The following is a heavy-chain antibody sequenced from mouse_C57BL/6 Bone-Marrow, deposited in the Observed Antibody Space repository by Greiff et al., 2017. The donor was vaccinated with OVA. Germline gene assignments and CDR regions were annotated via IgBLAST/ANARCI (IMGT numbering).Heavy chain of an antibody. CDR3: ARSNYGGLAMDY. J-gene: IGHJ4*01. CDR2: IYTGSVNT. D-gene: IGHD2-5*01. CDR1: GYSFTISY. Sequence: QVQLQQSGPELVKPGASVKISCKASGYSFTISYIHWVKQRPGQGLEWIGWIYTGSVNTKYNEKFKGKATLTADTSSSTAYMQLSSLTSEDSAVYYCARSNYGGLAMDYWGQGTSVTVSS. V-gene: IGHV1-66*01.